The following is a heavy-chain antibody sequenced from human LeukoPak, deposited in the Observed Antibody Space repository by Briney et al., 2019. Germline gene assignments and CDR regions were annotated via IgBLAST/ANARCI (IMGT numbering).Heavy chain of an antibody. CDR1: GLTFSRHV. CDR3: SLVPNY. Sequence: GGSLRLSCAASGLTFSRHVMSWVRQAPGKGLEWVSAISATGGDTYYADSVKGRFTISRDNSKNTLYLQMNNLRAEDTAVYYCSLVPNYWGQGTLVTVSS. J-gene: IGHJ4*02. CDR2: ISATGGDT. D-gene: IGHD6-13*01. V-gene: IGHV3-23*01.